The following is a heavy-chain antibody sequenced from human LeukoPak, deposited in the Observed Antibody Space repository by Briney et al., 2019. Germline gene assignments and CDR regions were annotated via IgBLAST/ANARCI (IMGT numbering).Heavy chain of an antibody. D-gene: IGHD6-6*01. V-gene: IGHV4-59*01. J-gene: IGHJ4*02. Sequence: PSETLSLTCSISGGSFSRYYWNWVRQPPGKGLEWIGSVYYFDITNYNPSLKSRVTISVDTSKNQFSLKLSSVTAADTAVYYCARLSGEYSSSIDYWGQGILVTVSS. CDR3: ARLSGEYSSSIDY. CDR2: VYYFDIT. CDR1: GGSFSRYY.